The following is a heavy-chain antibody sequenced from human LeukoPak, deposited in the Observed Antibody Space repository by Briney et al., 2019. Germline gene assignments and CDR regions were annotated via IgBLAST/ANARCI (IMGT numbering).Heavy chain of an antibody. V-gene: IGHV1-69*10. CDR1: GGTFSSYA. CDR2: IIPILGIA. CDR3: ASQYYDILTGYYREFDY. D-gene: IGHD3-9*01. J-gene: IGHJ4*02. Sequence: SVKVSCKASGGTFSSYAISWVRQAPGQGLEWMGGIIPILGIANYAQKFQGRVTITADKSTSTAYMELSSLRSEDTAVYYCASQYYDILTGYYREFDYWGQGTLVTVSS.